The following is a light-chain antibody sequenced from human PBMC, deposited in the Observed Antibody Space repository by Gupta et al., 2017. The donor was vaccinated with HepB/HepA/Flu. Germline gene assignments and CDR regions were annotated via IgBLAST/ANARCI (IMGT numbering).Light chain of an antibody. V-gene: IGKV3-20*01. J-gene: IGKJ1*01. CDR2: AVS. CDR1: QSVSDSQ. CDR3: QQYDSSTWT. Sequence: EIVLTQSPGTLSLSPGERATLSCRTSQSVSDSQLAWYQQKPGQAPRLLTYAVSIRATGIPDRVSGSGSGTDFTLTISRLEPEDFAVYYCQQYDSSTWTFGPGTKVEIK.